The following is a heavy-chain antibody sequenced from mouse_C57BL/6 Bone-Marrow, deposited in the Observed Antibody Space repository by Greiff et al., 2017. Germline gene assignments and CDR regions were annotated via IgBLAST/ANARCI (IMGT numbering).Heavy chain of an antibody. V-gene: IGHV1-74*01. D-gene: IGHD1-2*01. CDR1: GYTFTSYW. Sequence: QVQLQQPGAELVKPGASVKVSCKASGYTFTSYWLHWVKQRPGQGLEWIGRFHPSASDTNYNPKFKGKATLTVDKSSSTAYMQLSSLTSEDSAVDYCAIGYYGANWGQGTLVSVSA. J-gene: IGHJ3*01. CDR2: FHPSASDT. CDR3: AIGYYGAN.